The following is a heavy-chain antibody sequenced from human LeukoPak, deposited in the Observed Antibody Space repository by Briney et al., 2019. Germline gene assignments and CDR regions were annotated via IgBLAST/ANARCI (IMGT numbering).Heavy chain of an antibody. J-gene: IGHJ4*02. CDR1: GFTFSSYG. CDR3: AKDWGYTTMVSYYFDY. Sequence: GGSLRLSCAASGFTFSSYGMHWVRQAPGKGMEWVAVIWYDGNNKYYADSVKGRFTISRDNSKNTLYLQMNSLRAEDTAVYYCAKDWGYTTMVSYYFDYWGQGTLVTVSS. D-gene: IGHD5-18*01. CDR2: IWYDGNNK. V-gene: IGHV3-33*06.